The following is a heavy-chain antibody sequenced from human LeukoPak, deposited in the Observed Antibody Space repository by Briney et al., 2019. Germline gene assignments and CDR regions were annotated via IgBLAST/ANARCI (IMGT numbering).Heavy chain of an antibody. CDR2: IYAGDSDT. CDR1: GYIFSDYW. Sequence: RRGESLKISCRGSGYIFSDYWIGWVRQLPGRGLEWMGIIYAGDSDTRYMPSFQGQVTISADKSINTAYLQWSSLKASDTAVYFCARERGYYCSTGSCYFDFWGQGTLVTASS. CDR3: ARERGYYCSTGSCYFDF. V-gene: IGHV5-51*01. D-gene: IGHD2-15*01. J-gene: IGHJ4*02.